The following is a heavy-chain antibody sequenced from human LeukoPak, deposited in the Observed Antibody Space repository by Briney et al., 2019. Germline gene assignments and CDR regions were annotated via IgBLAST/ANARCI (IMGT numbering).Heavy chain of an antibody. D-gene: IGHD5-18*01. J-gene: IGHJ4*02. CDR3: ASPSHSYGPV. V-gene: IGHV5-51*01. CDR2: IYPGDSDT. Sequence: GESLQISLKGCGYSFTSYWIGGGRGMPGKGGEWMGIIYPGDSDTRYSPSFQGQVTISADKSISTAYLQWSSLKASGTAMYYCASPSHSYGPVWGQGTLVTVSS. CDR1: GYSFTSYW.